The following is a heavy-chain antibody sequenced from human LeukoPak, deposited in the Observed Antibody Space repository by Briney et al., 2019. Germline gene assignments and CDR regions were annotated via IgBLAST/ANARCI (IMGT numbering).Heavy chain of an antibody. CDR3: ARGSRAGAPNSYFDY. CDR1: GFTFGVYW. Sequence: GGSLRLSCAASGFTFGVYWMSWVRQAPGRGLEWVSVIYSGGGTYYADSVKGRFTISRDNSKNTLYLQMNSLRAEDTAVYCCARGSRAGAPNSYFDYWGQGTLVTVSS. J-gene: IGHJ4*02. D-gene: IGHD1-26*01. CDR2: IYSGGGT. V-gene: IGHV3-53*01.